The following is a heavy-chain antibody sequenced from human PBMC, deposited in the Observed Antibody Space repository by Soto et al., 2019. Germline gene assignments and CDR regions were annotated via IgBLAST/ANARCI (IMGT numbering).Heavy chain of an antibody. CDR1: GVSFNNNG. V-gene: IGHV1-69*01. CDR2: VSPPFRTS. CDR3: ARVLYYGSGRYSPYGMDV. Sequence: QVQLVQSGAEVKKPGSSVKVSCKTSGVSFNNNGIGWVRQAPGHGLEWMGGVSPPFRTSNYARKFQGRISITADASTGTVNMVLSSLTSEDTAQYYCARVLYYGSGRYSPYGMDVWGQGTTVTVSS. J-gene: IGHJ6*02. D-gene: IGHD3-10*01.